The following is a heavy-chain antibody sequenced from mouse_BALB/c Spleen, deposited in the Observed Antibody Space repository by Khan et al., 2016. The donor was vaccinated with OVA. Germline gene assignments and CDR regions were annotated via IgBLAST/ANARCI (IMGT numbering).Heavy chain of an antibody. CDR3: SRGGYYYGTPFDY. D-gene: IGHD1-1*01. V-gene: IGHV13-2*02. CDR1: EFTFSYYR. CDR2: ITVTSDNSGA. J-gene: IGHJ2*01. Sequence: VQLVETGGGLVRPGNSLKLSCVTSEFTFSYYRMHWLRQFPGKRLEWIAVITVTSDNSGANYAESVKGRFTISRDDSKSSVYLQLNRLREEDSATYYCSRGGYYYGTPFDYWGQGTTLTVSS.